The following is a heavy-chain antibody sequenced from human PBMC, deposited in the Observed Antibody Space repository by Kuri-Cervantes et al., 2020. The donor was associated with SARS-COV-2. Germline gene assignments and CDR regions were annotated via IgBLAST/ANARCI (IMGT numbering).Heavy chain of an antibody. J-gene: IGHJ6*02. Sequence: GGSLRLSCVVSGFTVSTNYMSWARQAPGKGLEWVSVIYTGGSSHYADSVRGRFTISRDKSKNTLYLQMNSLRVEDTAVYYCARDPSTGWSRYFYGMDVWGQGTTVTVSS. CDR2: IYTGGSS. CDR3: ARDPSTGWSRYFYGMDV. V-gene: IGHV3-53*01. D-gene: IGHD6-19*01. CDR1: GFTVSTNY.